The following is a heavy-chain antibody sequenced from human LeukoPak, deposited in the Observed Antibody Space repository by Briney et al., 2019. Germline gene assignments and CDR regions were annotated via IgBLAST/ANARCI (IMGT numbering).Heavy chain of an antibody. J-gene: IGHJ5*01. V-gene: IGHV3-74*01. Sequence: GGSLRRSCAASGFTITNSWMHWIRQAPGKGLVWVSRISSGGSSLDYADSVKGRFTISRDIAKNTLYLQMSSLRPEDTAVYYCAREADNGDYPMNSWGHGTLVSVSS. CDR1: GFTITNSW. D-gene: IGHD4-17*01. CDR3: AREADNGDYPMNS. CDR2: ISSGGSSL.